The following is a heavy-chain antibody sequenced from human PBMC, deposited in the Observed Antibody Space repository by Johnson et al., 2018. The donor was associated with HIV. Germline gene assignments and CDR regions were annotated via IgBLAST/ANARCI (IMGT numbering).Heavy chain of an antibody. V-gene: IGHV3-23*04. CDR1: GFTFSSYA. J-gene: IGHJ3*02. CDR3: AKAIGGHDAFHI. D-gene: IGHD3-16*01. CDR2: ISGSGGST. Sequence: VQLVESGGGVVQPGRSLRLSCAASGFTFSSYAMSWVRQAPGKGLEWVSAISGSGGSTYYADSVQGRFTISRDNSKNTLYLQMNSLRAEDTAVYYCAKAIGGHDAFHIWGQGTMVTVSS.